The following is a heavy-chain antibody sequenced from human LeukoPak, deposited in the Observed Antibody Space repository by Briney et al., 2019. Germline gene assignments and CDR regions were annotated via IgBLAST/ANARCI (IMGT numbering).Heavy chain of an antibody. Sequence: SETLSLTCAVYGGSFSGYYWSRIRQPPGKGLEWIGEINHSGSTNYNPSLKSRVTISVDTSKNQFSLKLSSVTAADTAVYYCARVGDYGGKRNAFDIWGQGTMVTVSS. CDR3: ARVGDYGGKRNAFDI. CDR2: INHSGST. D-gene: IGHD4-23*01. CDR1: GGSFSGYY. J-gene: IGHJ3*02. V-gene: IGHV4-34*01.